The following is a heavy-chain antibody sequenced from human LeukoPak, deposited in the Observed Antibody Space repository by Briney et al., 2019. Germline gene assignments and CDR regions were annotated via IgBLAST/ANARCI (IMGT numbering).Heavy chain of an antibody. Sequence: GGSLRLSCAASGFTFSSYWMHWVRQAPGKGLVWVSCINCDGSSTSYADSVKGRFTISRDNSKNSLYLQMNSLRAEDTAVYFCARDPRTDAFDIWGQGTMVTVSS. CDR1: GFTFSSYW. J-gene: IGHJ3*02. V-gene: IGHV3-74*01. CDR3: ARDPRTDAFDI. CDR2: INCDGSST.